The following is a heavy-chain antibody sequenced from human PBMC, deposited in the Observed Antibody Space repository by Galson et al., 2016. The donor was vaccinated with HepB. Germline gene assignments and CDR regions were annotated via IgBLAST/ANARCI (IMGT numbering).Heavy chain of an antibody. V-gene: IGHV3-15*01. D-gene: IGHD1-1*01. CDR2: IKKKSDGATT. CDR1: GFTFTDAW. CDR3: TTGGTHYHYYGVDV. J-gene: IGHJ6*02. Sequence: SLRLSCAASGFTFTDAWMNWVRQVPGKGLEWVGQIKKKSDGATTAYAAPVKGRFTISRDDSRNMVFLQMNSLETEDTGIYFCTTGGTHYHYYGVDVWGQGTTVTVSS.